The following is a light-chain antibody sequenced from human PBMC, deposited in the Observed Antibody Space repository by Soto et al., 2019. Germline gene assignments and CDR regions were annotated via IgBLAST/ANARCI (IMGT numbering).Light chain of an antibody. J-gene: IGKJ1*01. V-gene: IGKV3-20*01. CDR1: QSVSNNY. CDR2: GAS. CDR3: QQYGSSGT. Sequence: EIVLTQSPGSLSLSPGERATLSCRASQSVSNNYLAWYQQKPGQAPRLLIYGASNRATGIPDRSSGSGSGTDFTLTISRLEPEDFAVYYCQQYGSSGTFGQGNKVEI.